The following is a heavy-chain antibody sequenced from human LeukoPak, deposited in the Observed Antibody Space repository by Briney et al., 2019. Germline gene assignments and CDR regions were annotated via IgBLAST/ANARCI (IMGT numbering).Heavy chain of an antibody. CDR3: ARAGRGYSGSDYGGFDC. Sequence: PGGSLRLSCEGSGFTFSNYWMGWVRQAPGKGLHWVANIKTDGSEKYYVDSVKGRFTISRDNAKNSLYLQMNSLRAEDTAVYYCARAGRGYSGSDYGGFDCWGQGTLVTVSS. D-gene: IGHD5-12*01. J-gene: IGHJ4*02. V-gene: IGHV3-7*01. CDR2: IKTDGSEK. CDR1: GFTFSNYW.